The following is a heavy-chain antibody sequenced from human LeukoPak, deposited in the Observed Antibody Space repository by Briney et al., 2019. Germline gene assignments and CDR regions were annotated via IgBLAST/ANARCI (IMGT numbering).Heavy chain of an antibody. CDR3: ARGRVWFGESKGWFDP. Sequence: SETLSLTCTVWGDSISSYYWRGLRRPPGRGGEGVGYIYYRGRTNYNPSLKRRVTISEETSKNQFSLKLSSVTAADTAVYYCARGRVWFGESKGWFDPWGQGTLVTVSS. CDR1: GDSISSYY. D-gene: IGHD3-10*01. J-gene: IGHJ5*02. CDR2: IYYRGRT. V-gene: IGHV4-59*01.